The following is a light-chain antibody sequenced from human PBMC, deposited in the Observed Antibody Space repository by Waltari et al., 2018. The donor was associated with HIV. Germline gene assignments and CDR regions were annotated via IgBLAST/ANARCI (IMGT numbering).Light chain of an antibody. CDR3: QQYDSFPYT. Sequence: DIQMTQSPSTLSAYVGDRFPITCRASQKISSWLAWYQQKPGKVPNLLIYQGSTLQGGVPSRFSGSGSGTDFTLTINKLQSDDFGTYYCQQYDSFPYTFGPGTNLEIK. CDR2: QGS. J-gene: IGKJ2*01. CDR1: QKISSW. V-gene: IGKV1-5*01.